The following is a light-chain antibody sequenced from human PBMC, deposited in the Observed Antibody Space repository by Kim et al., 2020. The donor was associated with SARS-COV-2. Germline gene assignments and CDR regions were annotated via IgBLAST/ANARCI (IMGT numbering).Light chain of an antibody. CDR1: SLRINY. Sequence: ALGQTFRIKCQGDSLRINYASWYQQKPGQAPVLVINAKDNRPSGIPDRFSGSTSGNTASLTITGAQAEDEADYYCKSRDSSGNHLVFGGGTKLSVL. V-gene: IGLV3-19*01. J-gene: IGLJ3*02. CDR2: AKD. CDR3: KSRDSSGNHLV.